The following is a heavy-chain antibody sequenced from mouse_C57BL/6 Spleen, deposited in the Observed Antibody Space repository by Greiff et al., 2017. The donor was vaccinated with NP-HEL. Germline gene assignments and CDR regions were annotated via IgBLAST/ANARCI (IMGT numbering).Heavy chain of an antibody. Sequence: VQLQQSGPELVKPGASVKISCKASGYSFTGYYMNWVKQSPEKSLEWIGEINPSTGGTTYNQKFKAKATLTVDKSSSTAYMQLKSLTSEDSAVYYCARWDYDYYFDYWGQGTTLTVSS. CDR3: ARWDYDYYFDY. J-gene: IGHJ2*01. CDR2: INPSTGGT. V-gene: IGHV1-42*01. D-gene: IGHD2-4*01. CDR1: GYSFTGYY.